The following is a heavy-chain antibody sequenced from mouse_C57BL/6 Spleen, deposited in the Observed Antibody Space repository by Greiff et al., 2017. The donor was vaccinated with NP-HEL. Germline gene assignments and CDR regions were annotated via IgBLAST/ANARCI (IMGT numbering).Heavy chain of an antibody. J-gene: IGHJ2*01. Sequence: QVQLQQSGAELARPGASVKLSCKASGYTFTSYGISWVKQRTGQGLEWIGEIYPRRGNTYYNEKFKGKATLTADKSSSTAYMELRSLTSEDSAVYFCSRDTTVVAEYFDYWGQGTTLTVSS. V-gene: IGHV1-81*01. CDR3: SRDTTVVAEYFDY. D-gene: IGHD1-1*01. CDR2: IYPRRGNT. CDR1: GYTFTSYG.